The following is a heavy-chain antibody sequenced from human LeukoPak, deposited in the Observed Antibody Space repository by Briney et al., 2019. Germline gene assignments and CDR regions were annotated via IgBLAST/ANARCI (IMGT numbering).Heavy chain of an antibody. CDR1: GFTFSSYA. V-gene: IGHV3-23*01. D-gene: IGHD6-19*01. CDR2: ISAGGGTI. CDR3: AKGIYSSGWSYFDY. J-gene: IGHJ4*01. Sequence: GGSLRLSCAASGFTFSSYAMSWVRQAPGKGLEWVSAISAGGGTIYYADSVKGRFTISRDNSKNTLYLQMNSLRAEDTAVYYCAKGIYSSGWSYFDYWGHGTLVTVSS.